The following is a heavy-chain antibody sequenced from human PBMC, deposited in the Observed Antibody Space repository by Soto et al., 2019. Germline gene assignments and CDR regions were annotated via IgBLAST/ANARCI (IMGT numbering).Heavy chain of an antibody. J-gene: IGHJ4*02. CDR1: GYTFTNYG. CDR3: ARGRLVRGGDS. D-gene: IGHD6-6*01. CDR2: FSTDNGNT. Sequence: QVQLVQSGAEVKKPGASVTVSCKASGYTFTNYGISWVRQAPGQGLEWMGWFSTDNGNTNYAQKFQGRVTMTTDTSTRTAYMERRSLRSDYTAYYFCARGRLVRGGDSWGQGTLVTVSS. V-gene: IGHV1-18*01.